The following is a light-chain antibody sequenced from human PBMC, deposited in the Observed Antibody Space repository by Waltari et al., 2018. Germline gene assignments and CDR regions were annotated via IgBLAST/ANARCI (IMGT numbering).Light chain of an antibody. CDR3: QSYDSSNPWV. CDR2: EDN. V-gene: IGLV6-57*01. CDR1: SGSIASTY. J-gene: IGLJ3*02. Sequence: NFMLTQPHSVSESPGKTVTISCTRRSGSIASTYVQWYQQRPGSSPTTVIYEDNQRPSGVPDRFSGSIDSSSNSASLTISGLKTEDEADYYCQSYDSSNPWVFGGGTKLTVL.